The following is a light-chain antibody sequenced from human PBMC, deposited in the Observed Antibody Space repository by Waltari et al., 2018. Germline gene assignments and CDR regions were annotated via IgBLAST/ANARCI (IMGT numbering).Light chain of an antibody. J-gene: IGKJ2*01. CDR1: QSVTSNY. CDR2: GAS. CDR3: QQYDRSPET. Sequence: EIVLTQSPGTLSLSPGERATLSCRASQSVTSNYLAWYQQRPGQAPRLLIYGASNRATGIPDSFSGSGSGTDFSLTINRLEPEDFAVYYCQQYDRSPETFGQGTKLEIK. V-gene: IGKV3-20*01.